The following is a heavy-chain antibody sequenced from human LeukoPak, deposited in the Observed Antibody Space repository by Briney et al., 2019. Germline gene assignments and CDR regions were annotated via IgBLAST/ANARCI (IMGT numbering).Heavy chain of an antibody. Sequence: ASVKVSCKASGYTFISYAIQWVRQAPGQRLEWMGWINPGNGNTKYSQNLQGRVTITRDTSASTAYMELSSLRSEDTVVYYCARGPLGRNGDYFDYWGQGTLVTVSS. J-gene: IGHJ4*02. V-gene: IGHV1-3*01. CDR2: INPGNGNT. CDR1: GYTFISYA. CDR3: ARGPLGRNGDYFDY. D-gene: IGHD7-27*01.